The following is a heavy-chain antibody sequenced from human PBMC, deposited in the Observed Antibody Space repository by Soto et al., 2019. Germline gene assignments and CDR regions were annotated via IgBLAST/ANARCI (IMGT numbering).Heavy chain of an antibody. Sequence: SETLSLTCTVSGGSISSGGYYWSWIRQHPGKGLEWIGYIYYSGSTYYNPSLKGRVTISVDTSKNQFSLKLSSVTAADTAVYYCARSITIFGVVTDWYFDLWGRGTLVTVSS. V-gene: IGHV4-31*03. J-gene: IGHJ2*01. CDR2: IYYSGST. D-gene: IGHD3-3*01. CDR1: GGSISSGGYY. CDR3: ARSITIFGVVTDWYFDL.